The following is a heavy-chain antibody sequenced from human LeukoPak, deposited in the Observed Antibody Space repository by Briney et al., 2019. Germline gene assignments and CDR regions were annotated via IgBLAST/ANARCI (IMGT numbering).Heavy chain of an antibody. CDR2: ISGSGSNT. D-gene: IGHD6-19*01. J-gene: IGHJ3*02. Sequence: GGSLRLSCAASGFTFSSYGMSWVRQAPGKGLGWVSGISGSGSNTYYADSVKGRFTISRDNSKNTLYLQMNSLRAEDTAIYYCAKGRWYSSGHDAFDIWGQGTMVTVSS. CDR3: AKGRWYSSGHDAFDI. CDR1: GFTFSSYG. V-gene: IGHV3-23*01.